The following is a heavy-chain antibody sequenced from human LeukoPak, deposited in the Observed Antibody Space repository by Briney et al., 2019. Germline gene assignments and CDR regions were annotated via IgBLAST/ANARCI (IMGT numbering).Heavy chain of an antibody. CDR2: ITTTSTYI. CDR1: GFTFSNYN. V-gene: IGHV3-21*04. D-gene: IGHD1-26*01. Sequence: GGSLRLSCAASGFTFSNYNMNWVRQAPGKGLEWVSSITTTSTYIYYADSVKGRFTISRDNSKNTLFLQMDSLRAEDTAVYYCAKDPKVGAGPFDYWGQGTLVTVSS. CDR3: AKDPKVGAGPFDY. J-gene: IGHJ4*02.